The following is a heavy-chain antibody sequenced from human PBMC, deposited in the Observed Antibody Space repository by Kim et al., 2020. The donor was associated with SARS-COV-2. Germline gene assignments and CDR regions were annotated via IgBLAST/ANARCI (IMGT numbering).Heavy chain of an antibody. J-gene: IGHJ6*04. V-gene: IGHV3-11*05. CDR1: GFTFSDYY. CDR3: AGVGYDYVWGSYRDYYDYYGMDV. D-gene: IGHD3-16*02. CDR2: ISSSSSYT. Sequence: GGSLRLSCAASGFTFSDYYMSWIRQAPGKGLEWVSYISSSSSYTNYADSLKGRFTISRDNAKNSLYLQMNSLRAEDTAVYYCAGVGYDYVWGSYRDYYDYYGMDVGGEGTSVTVSS.